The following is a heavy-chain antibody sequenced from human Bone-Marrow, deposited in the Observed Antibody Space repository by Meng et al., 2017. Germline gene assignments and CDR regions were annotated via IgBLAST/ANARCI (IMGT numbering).Heavy chain of an antibody. D-gene: IGHD3-16*01. CDR3: ARDLNAGGILVS. CDR2: IYYSGST. CDR1: GGSISSGDYY. V-gene: IGHV4-30-4*01. J-gene: IGHJ5*02. Sequence: QLQLQESGRGLVKPSQTLSRACTVSGGSISSGDYYWTWIRQPPGKGLEWIGYIYYSGSTYYNPSLNSRLTISVDTSKNQFSLKLSSVTAADTAVYYCARDLNAGGILVSWGQGTLVTVSS.